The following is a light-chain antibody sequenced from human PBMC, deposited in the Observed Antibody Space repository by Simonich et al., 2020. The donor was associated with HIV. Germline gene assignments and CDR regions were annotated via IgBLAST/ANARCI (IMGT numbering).Light chain of an antibody. V-gene: IGKV1-5*03. Sequence: DIQMTQSPSSLYASVGDRVTITCRASQSISTWLVWYQQKPGKAPKLLIYNASSLESGVPSRFSGSGSGTEFTLTISSLQPDDFATYYCQQYNSYPMYTFGQGTKLEIK. CDR3: QQYNSYPMYT. J-gene: IGKJ2*01. CDR1: QSISTW. CDR2: NAS.